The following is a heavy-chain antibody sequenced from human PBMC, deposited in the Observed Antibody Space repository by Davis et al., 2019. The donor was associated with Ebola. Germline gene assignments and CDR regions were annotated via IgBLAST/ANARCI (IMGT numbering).Heavy chain of an antibody. D-gene: IGHD2-15*01. Sequence: SVPVSRLASGYAFIDYYLYRARHAPGQGLEWIGRITPNSGGISYAQKFQGRVTMTSDTSISTAYMELSRLRSDDTAVYYCARASVERDVVVVVAALDYWGQGTLVTVSS. CDR1: GYAFIDYY. CDR2: ITPNSGGI. CDR3: ARASVERDVVVVVAALDY. J-gene: IGHJ4*02. V-gene: IGHV1-2*06.